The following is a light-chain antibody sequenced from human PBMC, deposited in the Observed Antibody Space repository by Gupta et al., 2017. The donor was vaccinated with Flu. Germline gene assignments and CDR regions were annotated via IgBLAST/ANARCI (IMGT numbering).Light chain of an antibody. J-gene: IGKJ4*01. CDR2: GAS. V-gene: IGKV3-20*01. CDR1: QSVSSSY. Sequence: EIVLTQSPGTLSLSPGERATLSCRASQSVSSSYLAWYQQKPGQAPRLLIYGASSRATGIPDRFSGRGSGTDFTLTISRLDPEDFAVYYCQQYGSSPRLTFGGGTKVEIK. CDR3: QQYGSSPRLT.